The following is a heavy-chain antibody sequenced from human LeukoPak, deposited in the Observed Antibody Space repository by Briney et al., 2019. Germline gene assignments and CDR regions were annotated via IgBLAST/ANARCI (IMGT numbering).Heavy chain of an antibody. CDR2: INHSGST. CDR1: GGSFSGYY. J-gene: IGHJ6*02. D-gene: IGHD1-26*01. V-gene: IGHV4-34*01. Sequence: SETLSLTCAVYGGSFSGYYWSWIRQPPGKGLEWTGEINHSGSTNYNPSLKSRVTISVDTSKNQFSLKLSSVTAADTAVYYCARLPSGSYFSYCYYGMDVWGQGTTVTVSS. CDR3: ARLPSGSYFSYCYYGMDV.